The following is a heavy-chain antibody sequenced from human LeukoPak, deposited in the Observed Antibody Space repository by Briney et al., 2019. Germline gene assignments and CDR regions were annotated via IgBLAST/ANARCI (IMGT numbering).Heavy chain of an antibody. D-gene: IGHD6-19*01. V-gene: IGHV3-74*01. CDR1: GFTFSSYW. Sequence: GGPLRLSCAASGFTFSSYWMHWVRQAPGKGLVWVSRINNDVSYTNYADSVKGRFTISRDNAKNTLYLQMNSLRGEDTAVYYCARETSGHDYWGQGTLVTVSS. J-gene: IGHJ4*02. CDR2: INNDVSYT. CDR3: ARETSGHDY.